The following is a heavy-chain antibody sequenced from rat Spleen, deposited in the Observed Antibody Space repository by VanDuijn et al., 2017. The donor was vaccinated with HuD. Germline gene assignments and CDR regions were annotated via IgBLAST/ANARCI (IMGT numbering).Heavy chain of an antibody. V-gene: IGHV5S13*01. D-gene: IGHD1-11*01. CDR1: GFTFSNYG. Sequence: EVQLVESGGGLVQPGRSLKLSCAASGFTFSNYGMAWVRQTPTKGLEWVASIKTDGSSTYYRDSVKGRFTISRDNAKSTLYLQMDSLRSEDTATYYCARHDGGYPLFDYWGQGVMVTVSS. CDR2: IKTDGSST. CDR3: ARHDGGYPLFDY. J-gene: IGHJ2*01.